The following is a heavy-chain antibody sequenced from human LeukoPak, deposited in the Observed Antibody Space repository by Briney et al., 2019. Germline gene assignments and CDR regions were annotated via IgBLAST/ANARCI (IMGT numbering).Heavy chain of an antibody. D-gene: IGHD6-6*01. CDR2: IYHSGST. Sequence: SETLSLTCAVSGYSISSDYYWGWIRQPPGKGLEWIGSIYHSGSTYYNPSLKSRVTISVDPYKNPSSMKLSSVTAADAAGYYCARSYSSSARGAFDIWGQGTMVTVSS. CDR1: GYSISSDYY. CDR3: ARSYSSSARGAFDI. V-gene: IGHV4-38-2*01. J-gene: IGHJ3*02.